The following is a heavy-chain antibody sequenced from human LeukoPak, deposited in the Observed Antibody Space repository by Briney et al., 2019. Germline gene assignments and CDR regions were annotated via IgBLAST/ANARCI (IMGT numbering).Heavy chain of an antibody. CDR3: ARDIVAKDYYYMDV. Sequence: PGGSLRLSCAASGFTFDDYGMSWVRQAPGRGLEWVSGINWNGGSTGYADSVKGRFTISRDNAKNSLYLQMNSLRAEDTALYYCARDIVAKDYYYMDVWGKGTTVTVSS. D-gene: IGHD5-12*01. J-gene: IGHJ6*03. CDR1: GFTFDDYG. V-gene: IGHV3-20*04. CDR2: INWNGGST.